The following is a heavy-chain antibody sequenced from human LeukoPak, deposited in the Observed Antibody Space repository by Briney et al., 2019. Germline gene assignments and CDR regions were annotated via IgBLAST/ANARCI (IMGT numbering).Heavy chain of an antibody. CDR1: GFTFSSYW. CDR3: ARDWGSGWSDWFDS. CDR2: IKQDGSEK. V-gene: IGHV3-7*01. J-gene: IGHJ5*01. Sequence: TGGSLRLSCAASGFTFSSYWMNWVRQAPGKGLEWVANIKQDGSEKYYVDSVKGRFTISRDNAKNSLYLQMNSLRAEDTAVYYCARDWGSGWSDWFDSWGQGTLVTVSS. D-gene: IGHD6-19*01.